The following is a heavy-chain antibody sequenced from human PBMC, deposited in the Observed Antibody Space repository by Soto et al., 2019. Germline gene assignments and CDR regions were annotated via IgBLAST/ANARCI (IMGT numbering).Heavy chain of an antibody. Sequence: TWLEWVSGISGSGGRTYYADSVKGRFTISRDNSKNTLYLQMNSLRAEDTAFFFQAEDGIRDVRSVSAFLLNRFSDL. V-gene: IGHV3-23*01. CDR2: ISGSGGRT. CDR3: AEDGIRDVRSVSAFLLNRFSDL. D-gene: IGHD3-10*02. J-gene: IGHJ2*01.